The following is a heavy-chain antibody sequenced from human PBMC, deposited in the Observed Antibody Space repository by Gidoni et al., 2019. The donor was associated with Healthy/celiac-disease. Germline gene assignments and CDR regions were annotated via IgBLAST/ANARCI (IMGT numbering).Heavy chain of an antibody. D-gene: IGHD5-12*01. Sequence: QAQLVESGGGVVQPGRSLRLSCAASGFTSSSYGMHWVRQAPGKGLEWVAVIWYDGSNKYYADSVKGRFTISRDNSKNTLYLQMNSLRAEDTAVYYCARSPWLRKGYGDYGGMDVWGQGTTVTVSS. V-gene: IGHV3-33*01. CDR2: IWYDGSNK. CDR1: GFTSSSYG. J-gene: IGHJ6*02. CDR3: ARSPWLRKGYGDYGGMDV.